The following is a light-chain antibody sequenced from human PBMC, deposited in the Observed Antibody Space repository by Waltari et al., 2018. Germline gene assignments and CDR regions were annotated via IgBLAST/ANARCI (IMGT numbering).Light chain of an antibody. J-gene: IGKJ1*01. CDR1: QSLNRA. CDR3: QHYLRLPVA. CDR2: GVS. Sequence: EIVLTQSPDTLSLSPGERATLSCRASQSLNRALAWYQQKPGQAPRLLIDGVSTRATGIPDRFSGSGSGADFSLTITRLEPEDFAVYYCQHYLRLPVAFGQGTKVDIK. V-gene: IGKV3-20*01.